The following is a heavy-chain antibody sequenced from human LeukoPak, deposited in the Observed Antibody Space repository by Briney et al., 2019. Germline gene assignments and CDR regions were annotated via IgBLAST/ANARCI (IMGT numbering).Heavy chain of an antibody. CDR2: IKEDGSEK. D-gene: IGHD1-26*01. CDR1: GFTFDDYG. CDR3: ARAPWRSHYYYYYYMDV. V-gene: IGHV3-7*01. J-gene: IGHJ6*03. Sequence: PGGSLRLSCAASGFTFDDYGMTWVRQAPGKGLDWVANIKEDGSEKYYVDSVKGRFTISRDNAKNTLYLQMNSLRAEDTAVYYCARAPWRSHYYYYYYMDVWGKGTTVTVSS.